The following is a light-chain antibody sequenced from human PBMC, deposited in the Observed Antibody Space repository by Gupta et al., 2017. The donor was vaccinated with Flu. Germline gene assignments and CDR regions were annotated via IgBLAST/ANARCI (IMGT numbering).Light chain of an antibody. J-gene: IGKJ2*02. CDR3: MRCTHPWT. CDR1: QSLVYKNGITY. V-gene: IGKV2-30*01. CDR2: EVS. Sequence: DVVMSKSPLSLSVTLGQAASISCRSSQSLVYKNGITYLTWFQQRPGQSPRRLIYEVSNRDSGVPDRFSGSGSVTDFTLKISRVEAEDVVVYYCMRCTHPWTFGQGTRLEI.